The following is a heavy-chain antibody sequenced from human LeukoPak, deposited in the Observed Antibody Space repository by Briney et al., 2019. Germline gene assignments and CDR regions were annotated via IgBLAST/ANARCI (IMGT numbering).Heavy chain of an antibody. CDR1: GYTSTGYY. J-gene: IGHJ5*02. Sequence: PVASVKVSCKASGYTSTGYYMHWVRQAPGQGLEWMGWINPNSGGTNYAQKFQGRVTMTRDTSISTAYMELSRLRSGDTAVYYCARDLYSSSWSTEYNWFDPWGQGTLVTVSS. CDR3: ARDLYSSSWSTEYNWFDP. V-gene: IGHV1-2*02. CDR2: INPNSGGT. D-gene: IGHD6-13*01.